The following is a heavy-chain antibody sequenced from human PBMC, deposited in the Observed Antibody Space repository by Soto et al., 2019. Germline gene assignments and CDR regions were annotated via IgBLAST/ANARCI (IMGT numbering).Heavy chain of an antibody. V-gene: IGHV3-64D*06. J-gene: IGHJ6*02. Sequence: LRLSCSASGFTFSSYAMHWVRQAPGKGLEYVSAISSNGGSTYYADSVKGRFTISRDNSKNTLYLQMSSLRAEDTAVYYCVKDQGSYCSSTSCYPHNTYGMDVWGQGTTVTVSS. CDR2: ISSNGGST. CDR3: VKDQGSYCSSTSCYPHNTYGMDV. D-gene: IGHD2-2*01. CDR1: GFTFSSYA.